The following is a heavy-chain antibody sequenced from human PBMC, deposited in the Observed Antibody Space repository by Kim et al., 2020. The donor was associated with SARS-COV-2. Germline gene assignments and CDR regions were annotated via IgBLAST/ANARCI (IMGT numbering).Heavy chain of an antibody. CDR3: ARRWGYFDWSVEDY. CDR1: GFTFSDYY. D-gene: IGHD3-9*01. Sequence: GGSLRLSCAASGFTFSDYYMSWIRQAPGKGLEWVSYISSSSSYTNYADSVKGRFTISRDNAKNSLYLQMNSLRAEDTAVYYCARRWGYFDWSVEDYWGQGTLVTVSS. CDR2: ISSSSSYT. J-gene: IGHJ4*02. V-gene: IGHV3-11*03.